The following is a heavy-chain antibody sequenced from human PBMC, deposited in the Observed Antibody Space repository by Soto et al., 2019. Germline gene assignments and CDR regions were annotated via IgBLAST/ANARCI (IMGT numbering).Heavy chain of an antibody. V-gene: IGHV1-69*12. J-gene: IGHJ5*02. CDR3: ARDGDPGYSFWSGPLGGGRFDP. Sequence: QVQLVQSGAEVKEPGSSVNVSCQTSGGTFGNTAVTWMRQAPGQGLEWIGGIVPMFGTANYAQKFQGRVTITADESTSTAYMELSSLRSDDTAVYYCARDGDPGYSFWSGPLGGGRFDPWGQGTLVTVSS. D-gene: IGHD3-3*01. CDR2: IVPMFGTA. CDR1: GGTFGNTA.